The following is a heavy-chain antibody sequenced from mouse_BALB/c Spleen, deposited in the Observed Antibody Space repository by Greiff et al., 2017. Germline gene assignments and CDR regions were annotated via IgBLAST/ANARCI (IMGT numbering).Heavy chain of an antibody. D-gene: IGHD2-4*01. V-gene: IGHV5-17*02. CDR3: ARPIYYDYDGGLDY. CDR2: ISSGSSTI. J-gene: IGHJ4*01. Sequence: EVKLVESGGGLVQPGGSRKLSCAASGFTFSSFGMHWVRQAPEKGLEWVAYISSGSSTIYYADTVKGRFTISRDNPKNTLFLQMTSLRSEDTAMYYCARPIYYDYDGGLDYWGQGTSVTVSS. CDR1: GFTFSSFG.